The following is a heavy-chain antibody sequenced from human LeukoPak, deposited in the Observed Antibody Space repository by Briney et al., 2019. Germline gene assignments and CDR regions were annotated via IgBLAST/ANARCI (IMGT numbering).Heavy chain of an antibody. V-gene: IGHV3-48*01. J-gene: IGHJ5*02. Sequence: GGSLRLSCAASGFTFSSHSMNWVRQAPGKGLEWISYISSSSTIIHYADSVKGRFTISRDDAKNSLYLQMNSLRAEDTAVYYCAKDGRIAARPNWFDPWGQGTLVTVSS. CDR2: ISSSSTII. D-gene: IGHD6-6*01. CDR3: AKDGRIAARPNWFDP. CDR1: GFTFSSHS.